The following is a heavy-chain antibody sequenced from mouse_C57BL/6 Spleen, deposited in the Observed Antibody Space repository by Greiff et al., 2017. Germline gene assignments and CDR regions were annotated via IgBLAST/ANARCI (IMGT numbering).Heavy chain of an antibody. Sequence: QVQLQQPGAELVKPGASVKMSCKASGYTFTSYWITWVKQRPGQGLEWIGDIYPGSGSTNYNEKFKSKATLTVDTSSSTAYMQLSSLKSEDSAVYYCAKIYYDYPYYAMDYWGQGTSVTVSS. CDR2: IYPGSGST. D-gene: IGHD2-4*01. V-gene: IGHV1-55*01. J-gene: IGHJ4*01. CDR1: GYTFTSYW. CDR3: AKIYYDYPYYAMDY.